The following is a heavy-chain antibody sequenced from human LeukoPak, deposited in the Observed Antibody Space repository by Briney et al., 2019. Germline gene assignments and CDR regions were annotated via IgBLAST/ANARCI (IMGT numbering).Heavy chain of an antibody. V-gene: IGHV3-53*01. J-gene: IGHJ4*02. D-gene: IGHD3-22*01. CDR3: ARGWDTMIVVV. Sequence: GGPLRLSCAASGFTVSSNYMSWVRQAPGKGLEWVSVIYSGGSTYYADSVKGRFTISRDNSKNTLYLQMNSLRAEDTAVYYCARGWDTMIVVVWGQGTLVTVSS. CDR1: GFTVSSNY. CDR2: IYSGGST.